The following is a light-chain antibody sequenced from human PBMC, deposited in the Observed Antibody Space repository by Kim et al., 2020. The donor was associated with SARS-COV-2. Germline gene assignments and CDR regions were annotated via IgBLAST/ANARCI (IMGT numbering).Light chain of an antibody. V-gene: IGLV2-14*01. CDR1: YSDIGTYNY. CDR2: DVT. CDR3: SSYTLSSTWV. J-gene: IGLJ3*02. Sequence: QSVLTQPASVSGSPGQSITISCTGTYSDIGTYNYVSWYQQHPGKAPKLIIYDVTERPSGVSNRFSGSKSDNTASLTISGLQAEDEADYYCSSYTLSSTWVFGGGTQLTVL.